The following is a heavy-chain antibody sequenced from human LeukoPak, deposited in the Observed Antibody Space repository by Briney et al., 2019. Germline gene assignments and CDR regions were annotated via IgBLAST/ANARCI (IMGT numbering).Heavy chain of an antibody. CDR3: AKDHYWSIDY. V-gene: IGHV3-74*01. D-gene: IGHD3-3*01. CDR2: IKGDGIST. Sequence: GGSLRPSCAASGFDFSSNWMHWVRHAPGQGLVWVSRIKGDGISTNYADSVKGRFTISRDIAKNTLYLQMNSLRAEDTGVYYCAKDHYWSIDYWGRGTLVTVSS. J-gene: IGHJ4*02. CDR1: GFDFSSNW.